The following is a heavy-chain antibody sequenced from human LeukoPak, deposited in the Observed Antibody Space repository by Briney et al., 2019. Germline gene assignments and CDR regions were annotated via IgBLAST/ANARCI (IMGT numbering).Heavy chain of an antibody. Sequence: SEPLPLTCTVSGYSISWGYYRGWVRPPPGKGVEWVGSIYHSGNTYSNPPLKSRVTMSVDPSKHQFSLKLSSVTAADTAVYYCARLNGLTDYWGQGTLVTVSS. D-gene: IGHD3-22*01. V-gene: IGHV4-38-2*02. CDR1: GYSISWGYY. CDR2: IYHSGNT. J-gene: IGHJ4*02. CDR3: ARLNGLTDY.